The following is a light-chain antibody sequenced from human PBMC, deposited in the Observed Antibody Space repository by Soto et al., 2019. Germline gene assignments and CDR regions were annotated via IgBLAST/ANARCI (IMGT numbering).Light chain of an antibody. J-gene: IGLJ2*01. Sequence: QSALTQPPSTSGTPGQRVTISCSGSSSNVGINPVNWYQQFPGTAPRLLIYTNDQRPSGVPGRFSGSRSGTSASLAISGLQSEDEADYYCAAWDDNLYGLVFGGGTKLTVL. CDR3: AAWDDNLYGLV. CDR2: TND. CDR1: SSNVGINP. V-gene: IGLV1-44*01.